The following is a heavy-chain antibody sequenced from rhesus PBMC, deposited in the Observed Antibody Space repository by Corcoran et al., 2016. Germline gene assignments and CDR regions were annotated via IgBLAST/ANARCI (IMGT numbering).Heavy chain of an antibody. CDR3: ARVIRYSSGWYYFDY. D-gene: IGHD6-31*01. V-gene: IGHV4-80*01. J-gene: IGHJ4*01. CDR2: INGSSGST. Sequence: QVQLQESGPGVVKPSETLSLTCVVSAASISSYWWSWIRQPPGKGLEWIGEINGSSGSTDYNPSLKSRVTISKYASKNQFSLKRTSVTAADTAVYYCARVIRYSSGWYYFDYWGQGVLVTVSS. CDR1: AASISSYW.